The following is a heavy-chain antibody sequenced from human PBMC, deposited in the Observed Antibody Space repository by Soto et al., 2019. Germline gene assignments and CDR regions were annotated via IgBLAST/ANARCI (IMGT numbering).Heavy chain of an antibody. CDR2: LTHSGST. CDR1: DQSFSVYY. V-gene: IGHV4-34*01. D-gene: IGHD2-15*01. Sequence: SNTMSLTCAVNDQSFSVYYWTCIRKPPVRAVKCIAELTHSGSTNYNPSLKSRFTISVDTSKNYFSLKLSSVTAADTAVYYCARRNGEGAVVVVAAMDYWGQGTLVTVS. CDR3: ARRNGEGAVVVVAAMDY. J-gene: IGHJ4*02.